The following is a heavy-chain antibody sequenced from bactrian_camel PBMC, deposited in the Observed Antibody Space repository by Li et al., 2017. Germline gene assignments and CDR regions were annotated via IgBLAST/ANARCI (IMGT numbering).Heavy chain of an antibody. CDR3: TTNIVVMTP. V-gene: IGHV3S42*01. D-gene: IGHD1*01. J-gene: IGHJ4*01. CDR2: IRGNTDTT. Sequence: VQLVESGGGEAQLGGSLKLSCAVSGFPFSRATISWFRQRPGKELEWVSTIRGNTDTTRYADSVEGDFTTFRDSTKDTLYRQLNDLRSENTVMYYCTTNIVVMTPRGQGTKVTVS. CDR1: GFPFSRAT.